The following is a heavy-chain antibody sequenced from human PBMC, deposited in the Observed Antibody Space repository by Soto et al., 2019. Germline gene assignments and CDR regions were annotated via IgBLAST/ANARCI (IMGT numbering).Heavy chain of an antibody. D-gene: IGHD7-27*01. CDR3: AAGDTVSNLVFEAEAGRNLFDP. V-gene: IGHV1-3*01. Sequence: ASVKVSCKASGYIFTSSTIHWVRQAPGQSLEWMGWINADYGNTKYSQKFHDRVTITRDTSASTAYMELSSLRSEDTAVYYFAAGDTVSNLVFEAEAGRNLFDPWGQGTLVTVSS. J-gene: IGHJ5*02. CDR1: GYIFTSST. CDR2: INADYGNT.